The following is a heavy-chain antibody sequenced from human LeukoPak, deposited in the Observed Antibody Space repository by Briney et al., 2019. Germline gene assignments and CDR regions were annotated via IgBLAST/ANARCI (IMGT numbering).Heavy chain of an antibody. Sequence: SETLSLTCSVSGGSISSSGHYWGWIRQSPEKGLDWIGSIYSNGNTYYNPSVKSRVTISVDTSKNQFSLKLTSVTAAETAVYYCARSATVTTCYFDYWGQGALVTVSS. CDR2: IYSNGNT. J-gene: IGHJ4*02. V-gene: IGHV4-39*07. CDR3: ARSATVTTCYFDY. D-gene: IGHD4-17*01. CDR1: GGSISSSGHY.